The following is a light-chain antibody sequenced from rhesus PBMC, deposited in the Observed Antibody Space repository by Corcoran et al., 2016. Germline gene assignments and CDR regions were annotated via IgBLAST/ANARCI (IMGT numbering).Light chain of an antibody. Sequence: QSAPTQPPSVSGSPGQSVTISCTGTTSDIGGYNCVSWYQQHPGKAPKLMIYGVTNRPSGVSDRFSGSKSGNTASLTISGLQAEDEADYYCCSYSTSSTFIFGAGTRLTVL. CDR2: GVT. CDR1: TSDIGGYNC. CDR3: CSYSTSSTFI. J-gene: IGLJ1*01. V-gene: IGLV2S7*01.